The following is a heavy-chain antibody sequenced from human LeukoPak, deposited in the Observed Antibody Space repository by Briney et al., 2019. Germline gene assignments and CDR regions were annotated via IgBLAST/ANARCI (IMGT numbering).Heavy chain of an antibody. CDR1: GFTFDDYA. V-gene: IGHV3-43*02. J-gene: IGHJ6*02. CDR2: ICGDGGST. Sequence: GGSLRLSCAASGFTFDDYAMHWVRQAPGKGLEWVSLICGDGGSTYHADSVKGRFTISRDNSKNSLYLQMNSLRTEDTALYYCAKDSGSGSYYYYYGMDVWGQGTTVTVSS. D-gene: IGHD1-26*01. CDR3: AKDSGSGSYYYYYGMDV.